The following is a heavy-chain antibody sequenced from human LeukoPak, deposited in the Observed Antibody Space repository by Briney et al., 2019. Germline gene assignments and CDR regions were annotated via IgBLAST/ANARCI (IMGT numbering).Heavy chain of an antibody. CDR1: GFTFSAYG. D-gene: IGHD6-19*01. CDR3: AKDIGLAGSSDWQYFFDY. V-gene: IGHV3-30*18. CDR2: ISSDGSSK. Sequence: SGGSLRLSCAASGFTFSAYGVHWVRQAPGKGLEWVAVISSDGSSKYYADSVKGRFTISRDNSRNTLHLQMNSLGVEDTAVYYCAKDIGLAGSSDWQYFFDYWGQGTLVTVSS. J-gene: IGHJ4*02.